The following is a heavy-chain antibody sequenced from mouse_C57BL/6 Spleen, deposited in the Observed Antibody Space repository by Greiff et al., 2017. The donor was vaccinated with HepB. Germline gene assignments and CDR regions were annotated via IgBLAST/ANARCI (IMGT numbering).Heavy chain of an antibody. CDR1: EYEFPSHD. CDR3: ARRCYGSSYWYFDV. Sequence: EVNVVESGGGLVQPGESLKLSCESTEYEFPSHDMSWVRQTPEKRLELVAAINSDGGSTYYPDTMERRFIISSDNTKKTLYLQMSSLRSEDTALYYCARRCYGSSYWYFDVWGTGTTVTVSS. J-gene: IGHJ1*03. V-gene: IGHV5-2*01. CDR2: INSDGGST. D-gene: IGHD1-1*01.